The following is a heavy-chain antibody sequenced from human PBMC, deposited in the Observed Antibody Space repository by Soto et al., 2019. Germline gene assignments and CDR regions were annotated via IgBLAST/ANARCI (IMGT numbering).Heavy chain of an antibody. Sequence: PSETLSLTCTVAGGTISGYYWSWIRQPPGKGLECIGYIYYSGSTNYNPSLKSRVTISVDTSKNQFSLKLSSVTAADTAVYYCARNYGDYVDYWGQGPLVTVSS. J-gene: IGHJ4*02. CDR2: IYYSGST. V-gene: IGHV4-59*08. CDR1: GGTISGYY. CDR3: ARNYGDYVDY. D-gene: IGHD4-17*01.